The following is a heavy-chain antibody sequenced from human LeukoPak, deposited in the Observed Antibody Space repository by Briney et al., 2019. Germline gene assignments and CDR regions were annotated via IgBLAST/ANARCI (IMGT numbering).Heavy chain of an antibody. J-gene: IGHJ6*03. Sequence: SETLSLTCTVSGGSISSSSYYWGWIRQPPGKGLEWIGEINHSGSTNYNPPLKSRVTISVDTSKNQFSLKLSSVTAADTAVYYCASPPPELGIAAAGTRPLYYMDVWGKGTTVTVSS. D-gene: IGHD6-13*01. V-gene: IGHV4-39*07. CDR2: INHSGST. CDR3: ASPPPELGIAAAGTRPLYYMDV. CDR1: GGSISSSSYY.